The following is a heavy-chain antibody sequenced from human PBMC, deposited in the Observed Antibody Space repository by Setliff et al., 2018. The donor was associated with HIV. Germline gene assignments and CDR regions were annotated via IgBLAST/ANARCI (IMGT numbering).Heavy chain of an antibody. D-gene: IGHD3-10*01. Sequence: ASETLSLTCTVSGGSISSRSYYWSWLRQPAGKGLEWIGRIYSNGNTDYNPSLKSRVTISVDTSKNLFSLKVNSVTAADTAVYYCARHDITLVRGLVWGQGTTVTVSS. CDR3: ARHDITLVRGLV. CDR2: IYSNGNT. J-gene: IGHJ6*02. V-gene: IGHV4-61*02. CDR1: GGSISSRSYY.